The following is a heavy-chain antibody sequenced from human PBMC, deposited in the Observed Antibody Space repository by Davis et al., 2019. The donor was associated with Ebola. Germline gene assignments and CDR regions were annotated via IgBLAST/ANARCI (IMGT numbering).Heavy chain of an antibody. D-gene: IGHD4-17*01. CDR2: VQNIGST. CDR3: ARDAADDYGVNFDY. V-gene: IGHV4-59*01. Sequence: PGGSLRLSCTVSGGSISTYHWTWIRQPPGKGLEWIGYVQNIGSTKYNPSLRSRVTLLVDTSKNQFSLEMSSVTAADTAVYYCARDAADDYGVNFDYWGQGNLVTVSS. J-gene: IGHJ4*02. CDR1: GGSISTYH.